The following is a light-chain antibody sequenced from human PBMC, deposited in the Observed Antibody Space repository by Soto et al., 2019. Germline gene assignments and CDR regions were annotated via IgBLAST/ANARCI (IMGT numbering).Light chain of an antibody. CDR2: EVS. J-gene: IGLJ1*01. V-gene: IGLV2-23*02. Sequence: QSALTQPASVSGSPGQSITISCTGTSSDVGSYNLVSWYQQHPGKAPKLMIYEVSKRPSGVSNRFSGSKSGNTASLTISGLQAEDEADYYCTSYAGDTAPYVFGTGNKVTVL. CDR3: TSYAGDTAPYV. CDR1: SSDVGSYNL.